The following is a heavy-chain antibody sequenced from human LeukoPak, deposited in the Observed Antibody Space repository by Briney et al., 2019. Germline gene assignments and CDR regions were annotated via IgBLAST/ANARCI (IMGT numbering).Heavy chain of an antibody. V-gene: IGHV3-30*03. Sequence: PGRSLRLPCAASGFTFSSYGMHWVRPAPGKGLEWVAVISYDGSNKYYADSVKGRFTISRDNSKNTLYLQMNSLRAEDTAVYYCARTTYGDYGPSDYWGQGTLVTVSS. D-gene: IGHD4-17*01. J-gene: IGHJ4*02. CDR1: GFTFSSYG. CDR3: ARTTYGDYGPSDY. CDR2: ISYDGSNK.